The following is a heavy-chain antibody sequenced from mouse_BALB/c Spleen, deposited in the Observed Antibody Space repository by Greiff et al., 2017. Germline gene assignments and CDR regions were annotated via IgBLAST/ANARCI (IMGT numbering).Heavy chain of an antibody. J-gene: IGHJ2*01. CDR3: AGGARNMYFDY. CDR1: GFSLTGYG. D-gene: IGHD3-3*01. Sequence: VQRVESGPGLVAPSQSLSITCTVSGFSLTGYGVNWVRQPPGKGLEWLGMIWGDGSTDYNSALKSRLSTGKDNSKSQVFLKMNRLQTDDTARYYCAGGARNMYFDYWGQGTTLTVSS. CDR2: IWGDGST. V-gene: IGHV2-6-7*01.